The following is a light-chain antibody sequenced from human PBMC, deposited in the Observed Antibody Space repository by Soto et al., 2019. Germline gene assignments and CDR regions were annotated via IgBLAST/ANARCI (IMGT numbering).Light chain of an antibody. J-gene: IGLJ1*01. CDR1: SSDIGPYNY. CDR3: SSYSSSATPYV. CDR2: EVT. V-gene: IGLV2-14*01. Sequence: VLTQPASGSGSPGQSITISCIGTSSDIGPYNYVSWYQQHPDKAPKLILYEVTNRPSGASDRFSGSKSGNAAFLTMSGPQAEDEADYYCSSYSSSATPYVFGTGTKVTVL.